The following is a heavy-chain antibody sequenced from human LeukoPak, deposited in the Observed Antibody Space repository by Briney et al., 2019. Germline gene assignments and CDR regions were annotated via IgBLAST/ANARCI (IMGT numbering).Heavy chain of an antibody. D-gene: IGHD2-15*01. CDR3: ARDGDRYCSGGSCYAGYFQH. CDR1: GGSISSYY. Sequence: PSETLSLTCTVSGGSISSYYWSWIRQPPGKGLEWIGYIYYSGSTNYNPSLKSRVTVSVDTSKNQFSLKLSSVTAADTAVYYCARDGDRYCSGGSCYAGYFQHWGQGTLVTVSS. J-gene: IGHJ1*01. CDR2: IYYSGST. V-gene: IGHV4-59*01.